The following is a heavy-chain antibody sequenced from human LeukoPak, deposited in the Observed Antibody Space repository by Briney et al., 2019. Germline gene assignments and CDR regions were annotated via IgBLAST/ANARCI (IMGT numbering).Heavy chain of an antibody. CDR1: GFTFSTFA. CDR2: IFPSGGEI. D-gene: IGHD3-10*01. Sequence: GGSLRLSCAASGFTFSTFAMIWVRQPPGKGLEWVSSIFPSGGEIHYADSVKGRFTISRDNSKNTLYLQMNSLRAEDTAVYYCAKGGTMDPHVSPHYYMDVWGKGTTVTISS. V-gene: IGHV3-23*01. J-gene: IGHJ6*03. CDR3: AKGGTMDPHVSPHYYMDV.